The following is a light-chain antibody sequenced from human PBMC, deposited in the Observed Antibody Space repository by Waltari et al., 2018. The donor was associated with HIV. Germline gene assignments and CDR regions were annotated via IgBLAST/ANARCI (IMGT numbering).Light chain of an antibody. Sequence: SSELTQDPAVSVALGQTVRITCQGDSLRDYYARWYQKKPGQDPVLVIYGEDNRPSTIPDRFSGSNSGDTASLIITGAQAEDEAEYYCDSRDDSGNHVIFGGGTKLTVL. CDR1: SLRDYY. CDR2: GED. CDR3: DSRDDSGNHVI. J-gene: IGLJ2*01. V-gene: IGLV3-19*01.